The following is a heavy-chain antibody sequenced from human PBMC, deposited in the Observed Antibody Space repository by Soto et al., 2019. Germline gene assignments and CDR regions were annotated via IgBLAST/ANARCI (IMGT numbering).Heavy chain of an antibody. Sequence: PGGSLRLSCAASGFTFSSYSMNWVRQAPGKGLEWVSSISSSSYIYYADSVKGRFTISRDNAKNSLYLQMNSLRAEDTAVYYCASEPYYYDSSGYYYVDAFDIWGQGTMVTVSS. D-gene: IGHD3-22*01. CDR2: ISSSSYI. CDR1: GFTFSSYS. J-gene: IGHJ3*02. V-gene: IGHV3-21*01. CDR3: ASEPYYYDSSGYYYVDAFDI.